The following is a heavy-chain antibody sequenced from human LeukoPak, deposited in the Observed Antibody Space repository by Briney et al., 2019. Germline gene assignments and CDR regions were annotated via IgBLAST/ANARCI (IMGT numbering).Heavy chain of an antibody. CDR2: INPNSGGT. Sequence: ASVKVSCKASGYTFTGYYMHWVRQAPGQGLEWMGWINPNSGGTNYAQKFQGRVTMTRDTSISTAYMELSRLRSDDTAVYYCARVPPAVYCSSTSCYGPFDYWGQGTLVTVSS. V-gene: IGHV1-2*02. CDR3: ARVPPAVYCSSTSCYGPFDY. J-gene: IGHJ4*02. D-gene: IGHD2-2*01. CDR1: GYTFTGYY.